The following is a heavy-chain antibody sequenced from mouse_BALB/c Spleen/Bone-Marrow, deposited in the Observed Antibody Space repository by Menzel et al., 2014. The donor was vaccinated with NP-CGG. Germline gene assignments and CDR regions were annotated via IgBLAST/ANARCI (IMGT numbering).Heavy chain of an antibody. CDR2: IWGDGST. CDR1: GFPLTGYG. V-gene: IGHV2-6-7*01. CDR3: ATDGYFAY. Sequence: VKLQESGPGLVAPSQSLSITCTVSGFPLTGYGVNWVRQPPGKGLEWLGMIWGDGSTDYNSALKSRLSISKDNSKSQVFLKMNSLQTDDTARYYCATDGYFAYWGQGTLVTVSA. J-gene: IGHJ3*01. D-gene: IGHD2-3*01.